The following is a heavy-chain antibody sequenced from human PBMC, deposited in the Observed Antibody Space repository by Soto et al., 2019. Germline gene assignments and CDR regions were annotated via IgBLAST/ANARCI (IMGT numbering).Heavy chain of an antibody. V-gene: IGHV3-23*01. J-gene: IGHJ4*02. CDR1: GFTFSSYA. D-gene: IGHD1-26*01. CDR3: AKDFAPNSGSYYGRTFDY. Sequence: GGSLRLSCAASGFTFSSYAMSWVRQAPGKGLEWVSAISGSGGSTYYADSVKGRFTISRDNSKNTLYLQMNSLRAEDTAVYYCAKDFAPNSGSYYGRTFDYWRQGTLDPVSS. CDR2: ISGSGGST.